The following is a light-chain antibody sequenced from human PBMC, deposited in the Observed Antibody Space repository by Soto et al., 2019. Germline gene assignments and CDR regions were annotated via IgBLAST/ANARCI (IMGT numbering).Light chain of an antibody. Sequence: QSALTQPASVSGSPGQSITISCTGTSSDVGAYNYVSWYQKHPGKAPKLLIYEVSTRPSGVSTRFSGSKSGNTASLTISGLQAEDEADYYCSSYTSTITLGVFGTGTKLTVL. CDR1: SSDVGAYNY. CDR2: EVS. J-gene: IGLJ1*01. V-gene: IGLV2-14*01. CDR3: SSYTSTITLGV.